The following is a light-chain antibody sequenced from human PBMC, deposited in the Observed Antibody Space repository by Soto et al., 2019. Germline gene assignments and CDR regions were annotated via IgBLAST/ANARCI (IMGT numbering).Light chain of an antibody. CDR2: AAS. Sequence: DIQMTQSPSSLSASVGDRVTITCRASQDINNYLAWYQQKPGQVPQIILYAASTLQSTVQFITSSRFRASGSGTDFTLTIRSLQPEDVATYYCQNYHSAPFTFGPGTTVDI. CDR1: QDINNY. CDR3: QNYHSAPFT. V-gene: IGKV1-27*01. J-gene: IGKJ3*01.